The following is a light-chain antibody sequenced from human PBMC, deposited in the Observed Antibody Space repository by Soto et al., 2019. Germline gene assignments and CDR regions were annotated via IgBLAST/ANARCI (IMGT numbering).Light chain of an antibody. J-gene: IGKJ2*01. Sequence: EIVLTHSPGTLSLSPGERATLSCRASQSLSSIYLAWYQQRPGQTPRLLIYGTSTRATGIPDRFSSSGSGTDFTLTISRLEPEDFAVYSCQQYDSALYTFGKGTKLEIK. CDR1: QSLSSIY. CDR2: GTS. V-gene: IGKV3-20*01. CDR3: QQYDSALYT.